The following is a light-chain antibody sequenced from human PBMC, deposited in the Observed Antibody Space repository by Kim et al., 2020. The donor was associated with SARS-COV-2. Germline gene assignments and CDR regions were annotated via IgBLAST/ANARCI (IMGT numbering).Light chain of an antibody. J-gene: IGLJ3*02. CDR2: QDS. V-gene: IGLV3-1*01. CDR1: KLGDKY. Sequence: SYELTQPPSVSVSPGQTASITYSGDKLGDKYACWYQQKPGQSPVLVIYQDSKRPSGIPERFSGSNSGNTATLTISGTQAMDEADYYCQAWDSSTAWVFGGGTQLTVL. CDR3: QAWDSSTAWV.